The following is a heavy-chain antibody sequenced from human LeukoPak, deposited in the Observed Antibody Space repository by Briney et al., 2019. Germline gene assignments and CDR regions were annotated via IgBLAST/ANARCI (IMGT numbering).Heavy chain of an antibody. J-gene: IGHJ4*02. D-gene: IGHD2-15*01. CDR3: ASGSGGMSAFDY. CDR2: MYPNSGNT. Sequence: ASVKVSCKASGYTFTSYDINWVRQATGQGLEWMGWMYPNSGNTGYAQKFQGRVTMTRNTSISTAYMELSSLRSEDTAVYYCASGSGGMSAFDYWGQGTLVTVSS. CDR1: GYTFTSYD. V-gene: IGHV1-8*01.